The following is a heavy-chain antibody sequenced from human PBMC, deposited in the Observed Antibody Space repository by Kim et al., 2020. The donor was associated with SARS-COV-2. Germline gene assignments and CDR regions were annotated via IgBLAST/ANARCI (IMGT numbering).Heavy chain of an antibody. CDR2: ISSNSSYI. CDR3: ARDLCAINALDI. J-gene: IGHJ3*02. D-gene: IGHD2-8*01. V-gene: IGHV3-21*01. Sequence: GGSLRLSCAASGFNFSSYSMNWVRQAPGKGLEWVSSISSNSSYIYYADSVKGRFTISRDNAKNSLYLQMNSLRAEDTAVYYCARDLCAINALDICGEGTMV. CDR1: GFNFSSYS.